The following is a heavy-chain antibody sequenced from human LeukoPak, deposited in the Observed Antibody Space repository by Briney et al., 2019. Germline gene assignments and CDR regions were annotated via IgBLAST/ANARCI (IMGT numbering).Heavy chain of an antibody. J-gene: IGHJ4*02. V-gene: IGHV3-23*01. D-gene: IGHD3-16*02. CDR2: ISGSGGST. CDR3: VPFLRYLDY. CDR1: GFTFSSYS. Sequence: GGSLRLSCAASGFTFSSYSMSWVRQAPEKGLEWVSTISGSGGSTYYTDSVRGRFTISRDNSKNTLYLQVNSLRAEDTAVYYCVPFLRYLDYWGQGTLVTVSS.